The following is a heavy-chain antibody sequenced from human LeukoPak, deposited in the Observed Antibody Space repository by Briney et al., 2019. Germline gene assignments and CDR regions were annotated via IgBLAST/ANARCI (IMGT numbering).Heavy chain of an antibody. J-gene: IGHJ4*02. CDR3: AKHYYDSSGFDS. D-gene: IGHD3-22*01. Sequence: SETLSLTCTVSGVSISNSRYYWSWIRQPAGKGLEWIGLIHSRGNINYNPSLKSRVTMSVDTSKNQVSLKLNSVTAADTAVYFCAKHYYDSSGFDSWGQGTLVTVSS. CDR2: IHSRGNI. CDR1: GVSISNSRYY. V-gene: IGHV4-61*02.